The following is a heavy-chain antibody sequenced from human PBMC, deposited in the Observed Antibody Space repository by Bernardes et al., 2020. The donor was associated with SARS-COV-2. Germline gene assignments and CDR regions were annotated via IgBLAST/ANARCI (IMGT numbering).Heavy chain of an antibody. J-gene: IGHJ4*02. D-gene: IGHD2-21*01. CDR2: FYSTGST. V-gene: IGHV4-39*01. CDR3: ARNVI. Sequence: PGKGLEWIGSFYSTGSTYYNPFLNSRVTISRDTSKNQFSLNLSSVTAADTDCYYCARNVIRGQGTLVTVSS.